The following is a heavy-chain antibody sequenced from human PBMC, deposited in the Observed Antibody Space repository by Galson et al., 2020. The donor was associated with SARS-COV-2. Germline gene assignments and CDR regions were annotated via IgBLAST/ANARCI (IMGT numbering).Heavy chain of an antibody. CDR1: GGTFSSYA. D-gene: IGHD3-22*01. CDR2: IIPIFGTA. Sequence: SVKVSCKASGGTFSSYAISWVRQAPGQGLEWMGGIIPIFGTANYAQKFQGRVTITADESTSTAYMELSSLRSEDTAVYYCARVNYDILFSYYYGMDVWGQGTTVTVSS. J-gene: IGHJ6*02. V-gene: IGHV1-69*13. CDR3: ARVNYDILFSYYYGMDV.